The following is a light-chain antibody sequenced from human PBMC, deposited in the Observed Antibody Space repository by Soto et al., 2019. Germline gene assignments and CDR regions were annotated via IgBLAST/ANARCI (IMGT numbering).Light chain of an antibody. CDR3: NAQADNGKHV. J-gene: IGLJ1*01. Sequence: QSALTQPPSASGSPGQSVTISCTGNSNDVGHSSFTSGYQQHPGKAPKLIIFEASNRPSGVPDRFSGSKSGNTASLSVSGLQDEDEADYFCNAQADNGKHVFGTGTKLTVL. V-gene: IGLV2-8*01. CDR2: EAS. CDR1: SNDVGHSSF.